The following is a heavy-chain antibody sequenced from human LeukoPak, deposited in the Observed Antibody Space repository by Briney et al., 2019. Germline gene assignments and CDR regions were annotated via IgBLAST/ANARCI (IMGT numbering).Heavy chain of an antibody. CDR3: ARDGYTYGRIYY. D-gene: IGHD5-18*01. J-gene: IGHJ4*02. V-gene: IGHV1-18*01. CDR1: GYIFTTYG. Sequence: EASVKVCCRASGYIFTTYGISWVRQAPGQGLEWMGWISAKNGSTKYVQKFQGKFTMTTDTSTNTAYMELRSLRSDDTAVYYCARDGYTYGRIYYWGQGTVVTVSS. CDR2: ISAKNGST.